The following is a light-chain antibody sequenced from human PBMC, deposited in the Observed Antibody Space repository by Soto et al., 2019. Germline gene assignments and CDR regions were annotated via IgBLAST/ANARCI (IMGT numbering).Light chain of an antibody. Sequence: ETVMTQSPATLSVSPGERATLSCRASQSVSRNLAWYQHKPGQAPRLLIYGASTRATGIPVRFSGGGSGTEFTLTISSLQSEDFAVYYCQQYNDWPPLTFGGGTKVEIK. CDR2: GAS. CDR3: QQYNDWPPLT. CDR1: QSVSRN. J-gene: IGKJ4*01. V-gene: IGKV3-15*01.